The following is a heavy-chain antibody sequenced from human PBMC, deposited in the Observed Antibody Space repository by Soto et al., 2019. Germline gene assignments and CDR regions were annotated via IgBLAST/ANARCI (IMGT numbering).Heavy chain of an antibody. J-gene: IGHJ4*02. D-gene: IGHD6-19*01. Sequence: SETLSLTCTVSGGSISSYYWSWIRQPPGKGLEWIGYIYYSGSTNYNPSLKSRVTISVDTSKNQFSLKLSSVTAADTAVYYCARDVRYSSGWYGIDYWGQGTLVTVSS. CDR2: IYYSGST. V-gene: IGHV4-59*01. CDR1: GGSISSYY. CDR3: ARDVRYSSGWYGIDY.